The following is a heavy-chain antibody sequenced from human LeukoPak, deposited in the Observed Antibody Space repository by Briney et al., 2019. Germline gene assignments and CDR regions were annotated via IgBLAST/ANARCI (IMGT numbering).Heavy chain of an antibody. CDR3: AKAQSEYCGGDCYSASYYYYGMDV. D-gene: IGHD2-21*02. CDR1: GFTFDDYA. Sequence: GGSLRLSCAASGFTFDDYAMHWVRQAPGKGLEWVSGISWNSGSIGYADSVKGRFSISRDNAKNSLYLQMNSLRAEDTALYYCAKAQSEYCGGDCYSASYYYYGMDVWGQGTTVTVSS. J-gene: IGHJ6*02. CDR2: ISWNSGSI. V-gene: IGHV3-9*01.